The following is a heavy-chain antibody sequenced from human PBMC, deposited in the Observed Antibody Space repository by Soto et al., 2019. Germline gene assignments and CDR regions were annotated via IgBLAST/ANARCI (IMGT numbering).Heavy chain of an antibody. CDR2: IIPIFGTA. Sequence: QVQLVQSGAEVKKPGSSLKVSCKPSGGTFSSFAISWVRQPPGKGLGGMGGIIPIFGTANYAQKFQGRVTITADESTSTAYMELSSLRSEDTAVYYCAREGGNRDYWGQGTLVTVSS. V-gene: IGHV1-69*01. CDR3: AREGGNRDY. D-gene: IGHD3-16*01. J-gene: IGHJ4*02. CDR1: GGTFSSFA.